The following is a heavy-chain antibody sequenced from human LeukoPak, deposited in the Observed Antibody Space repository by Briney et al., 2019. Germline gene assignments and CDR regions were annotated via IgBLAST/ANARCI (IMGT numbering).Heavy chain of an antibody. V-gene: IGHV1-2*02. CDR3: ARGGIVGATRFDY. CDR2: INPNSGGT. CDR1: GGTFSSYA. J-gene: IGHJ4*02. D-gene: IGHD1-26*01. Sequence: ASVKVSCKASGGTFSSYAISWVRQAPGQGLEWMGWINPNSGGTNYAQTFQGRVTMTRDTSISTAYMELSRLRSEDTAVYYCARGGIVGATRFDYWGQGTLVTVSS.